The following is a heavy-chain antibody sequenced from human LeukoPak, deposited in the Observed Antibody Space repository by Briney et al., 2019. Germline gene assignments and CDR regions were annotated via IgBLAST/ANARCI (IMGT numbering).Heavy chain of an antibody. CDR3: AREAEYNWNYPDAFDI. J-gene: IGHJ3*02. V-gene: IGHV1-8*01. Sequence: ASVKVSCKASGYTFITYDINWVRQATGQGLEWMGWMNPNSGNTDYAQRFQGRVTMTRNTSISTAYMELSSLGSEDTAVYYCAREAEYNWNYPDAFDIWGQGTMVTVSS. D-gene: IGHD1-7*01. CDR1: GYTFITYD. CDR2: MNPNSGNT.